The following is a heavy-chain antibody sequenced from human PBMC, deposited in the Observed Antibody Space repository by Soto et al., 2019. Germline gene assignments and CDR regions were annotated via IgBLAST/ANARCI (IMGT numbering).Heavy chain of an antibody. CDR3: ARSNDPAAAPYYYYYGMDV. D-gene: IGHD2-2*01. V-gene: IGHV4-31*03. J-gene: IGHJ6*02. CDR1: GGSISSGGYY. CDR2: IYYSGST. Sequence: SSETLSLTCTVSGGSISSGGYYWSWIRQHPGKGLEWIGYIYYSGSTYYNPSLKSRVTISVDTSKNQFSLKLSSVTAADTAVYYCARSNDPAAAPYYYYYGMDVWGQGTTVTVSS.